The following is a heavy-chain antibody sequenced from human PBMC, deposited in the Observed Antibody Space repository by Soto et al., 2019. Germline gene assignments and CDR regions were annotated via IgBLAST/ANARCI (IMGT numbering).Heavy chain of an antibody. CDR3: ARDDTGYSSGWYVDYYYYYGMDV. CDR2: ISSSGSTI. D-gene: IGHD6-19*01. J-gene: IGHJ6*02. V-gene: IGHV3-48*03. CDR1: GFTFSSYE. Sequence: GGSLRLSCAASGFTFSSYEMNWVRQAPGKGLEWVSYISSSGSTIYYADSVKGRFTISRDNAKNSLYLQMNSLRAEDTAVYYCARDDTGYSSGWYVDYYYYYGMDVWGQGTTVTVS.